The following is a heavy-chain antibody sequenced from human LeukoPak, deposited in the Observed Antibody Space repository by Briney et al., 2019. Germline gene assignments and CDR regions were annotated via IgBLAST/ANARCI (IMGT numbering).Heavy chain of an antibody. CDR3: ARGGTQLTFPV. Sequence: PSETLSLTCAVYSGSFSGYNWNWIRQSPGKGLEWIGEINQSGRINYNPSLKSRVTISVDTSKNQFSLKLASVSAADTAVYYCARGGTQLTFPVWGQGTLVTVSS. CDR1: SGSFSGYN. CDR2: INQSGRI. D-gene: IGHD4/OR15-4a*01. J-gene: IGHJ4*02. V-gene: IGHV4-34*01.